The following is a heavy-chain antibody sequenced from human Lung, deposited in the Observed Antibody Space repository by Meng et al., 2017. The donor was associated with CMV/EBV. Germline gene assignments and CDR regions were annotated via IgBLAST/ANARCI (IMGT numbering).Heavy chain of an antibody. D-gene: IGHD4-17*01. CDR3: ARTNYGDYNWFDP. V-gene: IGHV4-31*03. J-gene: IGHJ5*02. CDR1: GGSISSGGFY. CDR2: IYYSGST. Sequence: HVQLRGPGPGPVKPSQTLSLTCTVSGGSISSGGFYWSWIRQHPGKGLEWIGYIYYSGSTYYNPSLRSRVAISIDTSKNQFSLKLTSVTAADTAVYFCARTNYGDYNWFDPWGQGTLVTVSS.